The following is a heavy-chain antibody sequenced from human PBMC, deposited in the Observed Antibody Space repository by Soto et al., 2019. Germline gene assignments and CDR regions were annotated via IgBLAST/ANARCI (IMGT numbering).Heavy chain of an antibody. CDR3: ARASMPATVTLDY. CDR2: IYYSGST. Sequence: SETLSLTCTVSGGSISSGDYSWSWIRQPPGKGLEWIGYIYYSGSTYYNPSLKSRVTISVDTSKNQFSLKLSSVTAADTAVYYCARASMPATVTLDYWGQGPLITVSS. CDR1: GGSISSGDYS. D-gene: IGHD4-17*01. J-gene: IGHJ4*02. V-gene: IGHV4-30-4*01.